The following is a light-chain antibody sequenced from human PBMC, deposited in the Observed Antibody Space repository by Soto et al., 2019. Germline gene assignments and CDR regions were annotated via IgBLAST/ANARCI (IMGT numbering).Light chain of an antibody. Sequence: EIGMTQSPATLSVSPGERATLSCRASQSVSSNLAWYQQKPGQAPRLLIYGASTRATGIPARFSGTGSGTEFTLTISSLKSEDFAVYYCQQYNNWLSWTFGQGTKVEIK. CDR3: QQYNNWLSWT. J-gene: IGKJ1*01. V-gene: IGKV3-15*01. CDR2: GAS. CDR1: QSVSSN.